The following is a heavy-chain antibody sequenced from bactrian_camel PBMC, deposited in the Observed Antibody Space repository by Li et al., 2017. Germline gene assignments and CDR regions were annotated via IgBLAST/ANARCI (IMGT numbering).Heavy chain of an antibody. Sequence: VQLVESGGGLVQPGGSLRLSCAASGFTFGSYAMSWVRQAPGKGCELVSRISSDGITIYADSVKGRFTISRDNAKNTLYLQMNGLKPEDTSMYYCAADRGLCTGCLVAGRYNYWGQGTQVTVS. V-gene: IGHV3S42*01. CDR1: GFTFGSYA. J-gene: IGHJ4*01. CDR2: ISSDGIT. CDR3: AADRGLCTGCLVAGRYNY. D-gene: IGHD4*01.